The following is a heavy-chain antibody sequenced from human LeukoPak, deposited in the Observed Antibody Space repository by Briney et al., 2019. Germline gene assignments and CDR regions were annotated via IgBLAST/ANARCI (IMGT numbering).Heavy chain of an antibody. J-gene: IGHJ5*02. V-gene: IGHV4-4*07. CDR1: GGFISSYY. CDR2: IYTSGST. CDR3: ASTNYDFWSGYWFDP. Sequence: SSETMSLTCTDSGGFISSYYWSWLRQPAGKGLEWIGRIYTSGSTNYNPSLKSRVTMSVDTSKNQFSLKLSSVTAADTAVYYCASTNYDFWSGYWFDPWGQGTLVTVSS. D-gene: IGHD3-3*01.